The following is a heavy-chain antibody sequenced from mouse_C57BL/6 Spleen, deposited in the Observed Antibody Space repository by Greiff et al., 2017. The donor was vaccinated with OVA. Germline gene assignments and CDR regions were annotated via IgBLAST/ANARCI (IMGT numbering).Heavy chain of an antibody. CDR2: IHPNSGST. D-gene: IGHD1-1*01. CDR1: GYTFTSYW. V-gene: IGHV1-64*01. CDR3: ARRGEGYYGFDY. Sequence: QVQLQQPGAELVKPGASVKLSCKASGYTFTSYWMHWVKQRPGQGLEWIGMIHPNSGSTNYNEKFKSKATLTVDKSSSTAYMQLSSLTSEDSAVYYCARRGEGYYGFDYWGQGTTLTVSS. J-gene: IGHJ2*01.